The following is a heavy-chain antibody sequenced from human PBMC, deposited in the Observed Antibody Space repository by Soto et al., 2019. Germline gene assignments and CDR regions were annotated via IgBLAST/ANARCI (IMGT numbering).Heavy chain of an antibody. J-gene: IGHJ4*02. Sequence: ASVKVSCKASGYTFTGYYMRWVRQAPGQGLEWMGWINPNSGGTNYAQKFQGRVTMTRDTSISTAYMELSRLRSDDTAVYYCARDHDSSGYHDYWGQGTLVTVSS. CDR3: ARDHDSSGYHDY. CDR2: INPNSGGT. V-gene: IGHV1-2*02. CDR1: GYTFTGYY. D-gene: IGHD3-22*01.